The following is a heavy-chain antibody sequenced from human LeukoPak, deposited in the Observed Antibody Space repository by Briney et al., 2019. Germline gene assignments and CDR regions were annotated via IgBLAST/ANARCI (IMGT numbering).Heavy chain of an antibody. CDR3: ARGYGDPLDYYYYMDV. CDR1: GFTFSTYW. CDR2: IKEDGGEK. Sequence: GGSLRLSCAASGFTFSTYWMSWVRQAPGKGLEWVANIKEDGGEKYYVDSVKGRFTISRDNAKNSLYLQMNSLGAEDTAVYYCARGYGDPLDYYYYMDVWGKGTTVTVSS. V-gene: IGHV3-7*01. J-gene: IGHJ6*03. D-gene: IGHD4-17*01.